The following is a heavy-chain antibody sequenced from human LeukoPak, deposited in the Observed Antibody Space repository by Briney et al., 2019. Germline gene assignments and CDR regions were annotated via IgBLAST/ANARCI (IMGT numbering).Heavy chain of an antibody. CDR2: ISGSGGST. CDR3: EKIGADSSGYPTTFDY. J-gene: IGHJ4*02. V-gene: IGHV3-23*01. D-gene: IGHD3-22*01. Sequence: GGSLRLSCAASGFTFSSYAMSWVRQAPGKGLEWVSAISGSGGSTYYADSVKGRFTISRDNSKNTLHLQMNSLRAEDTAVYYCEKIGADSSGYPTTFDYWGQGTLVTVSS. CDR1: GFTFSSYA.